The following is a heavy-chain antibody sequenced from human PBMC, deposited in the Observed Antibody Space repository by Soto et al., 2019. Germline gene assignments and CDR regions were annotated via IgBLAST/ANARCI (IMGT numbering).Heavy chain of an antibody. CDR3: ARGGPYSSSSGNWFDP. CDR2: IYHSGST. Sequence: PSETLSLTCAVSGGSISSGGYSWSWIRQPPGKGLEWIGYIYHSGSTYYNPSLKSRVTISVDRSKNQFSLKLSSVTAADTDVYYCARGGPYSSSSGNWFDPWGQGTLVTVSS. V-gene: IGHV4-30-2*01. D-gene: IGHD6-6*01. J-gene: IGHJ5*02. CDR1: GGSISSGGYS.